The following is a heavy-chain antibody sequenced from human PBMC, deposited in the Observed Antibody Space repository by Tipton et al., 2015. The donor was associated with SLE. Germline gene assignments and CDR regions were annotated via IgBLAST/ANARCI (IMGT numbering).Heavy chain of an antibody. Sequence: TLSLTCAVYGGSFSGYYWSWIRQPPGKGLEWIGEINHSGSTNYNPSLKSRVTISVDTSKNQFSLKLSSVTPEDTAVYYCARSTVYSSGLGYWGQGTLVTVSS. CDR2: INHSGST. CDR3: ARSTVYSSGLGY. D-gene: IGHD6-19*01. J-gene: IGHJ4*02. V-gene: IGHV4-34*01. CDR1: GGSFSGYY.